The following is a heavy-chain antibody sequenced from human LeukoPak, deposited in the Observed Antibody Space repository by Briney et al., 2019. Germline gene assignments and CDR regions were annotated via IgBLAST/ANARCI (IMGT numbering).Heavy chain of an antibody. V-gene: IGHV4-30-4*08. Sequence: SQTLSLTCTVSGGSISSGDYYWSWIRQPPGKGLEWIGYIYYSGSTYYNPSLKSRVTISVDTSKNQFSLKLSSVTAADTAVYYCARENDDIRGSYRYWGQGTLVTVSS. CDR1: GGSISSGDYY. CDR2: IYYSGST. CDR3: ARENDDIRGSYRY. J-gene: IGHJ4*02. D-gene: IGHD3-16*02.